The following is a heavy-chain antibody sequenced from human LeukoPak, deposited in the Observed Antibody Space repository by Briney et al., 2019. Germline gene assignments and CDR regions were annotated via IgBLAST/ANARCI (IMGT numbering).Heavy chain of an antibody. CDR2: ISSSGSTI. V-gene: IGHV3-11*01. J-gene: IGHJ4*02. CDR3: ARAYSSGWYGNPVGY. CDR1: GFTFSDYY. Sequence: GGSLRLSCAASGFTFSDYYMSWIRQAPGKGLEWVSYISSSGSTIYYADSVKGRFTISRDNAKNSLYLQMNSLRAEDTAVYYYARAYSSGWYGNPVGYWGQGTLVTVSS. D-gene: IGHD6-19*01.